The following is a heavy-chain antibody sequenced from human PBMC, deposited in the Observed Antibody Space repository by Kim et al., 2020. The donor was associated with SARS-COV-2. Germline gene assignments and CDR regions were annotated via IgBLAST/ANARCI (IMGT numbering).Heavy chain of an antibody. CDR1: GFTFSSYA. J-gene: IGHJ4*02. Sequence: GGSLRLSCAASGFTFSSYAMHWVRQAPGKGLEWVAGISYDGSNKYYVDSVKGRFTISRDNSKNTLYLQMNSLRAEDTAVYYCARDAGGYLDYWGQGTLVTVSS. D-gene: IGHD2-8*02. CDR2: ISYDGSNK. CDR3: ARDAGGYLDY. V-gene: IGHV3-30*04.